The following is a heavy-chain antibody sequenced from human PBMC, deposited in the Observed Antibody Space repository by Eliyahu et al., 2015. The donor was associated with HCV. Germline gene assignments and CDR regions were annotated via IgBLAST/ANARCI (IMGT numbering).Heavy chain of an antibody. V-gene: IGHV2-5*01. D-gene: IGHD3-3*01. CDR3: AHALGTIFDL. Sequence: QITLKESGPTLVKPTQTLTLTCTFSGFSLSSSAVGVGWIRQPPGKALEWLALIYWNDDKRYSPSLKSRLTITEDTSGNQVVLTMTNMDPVDTGTYYCAHALGTIFDLWGQGALVTVSS. CDR1: GFSLSSSAVG. J-gene: IGHJ4*02. CDR2: IYWNDDK.